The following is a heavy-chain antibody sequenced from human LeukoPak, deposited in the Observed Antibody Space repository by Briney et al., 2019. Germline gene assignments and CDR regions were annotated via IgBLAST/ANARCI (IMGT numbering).Heavy chain of an antibody. CDR3: ARGMVRGVIRRGSNHNWFDP. V-gene: IGHV4-39*01. CDR2: IYYSGST. Sequence: SETLSLTCTVSGGSISSSSYYWGWIRQPPGKGLEWIGSIYYSGSTYYNPSLKSRVTISVDTSKNQFSLKLSSVTAADTAVYYCARGMVRGVIRRGSNHNWFDPWGQGTLVTVSS. J-gene: IGHJ5*02. CDR1: GGSISSSSYY. D-gene: IGHD3-10*01.